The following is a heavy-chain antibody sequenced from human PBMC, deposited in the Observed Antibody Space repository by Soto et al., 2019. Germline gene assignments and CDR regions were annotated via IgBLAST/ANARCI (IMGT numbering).Heavy chain of an antibody. V-gene: IGHV4-31*03. CDR1: GGSISSGGYY. J-gene: IGHJ5*02. CDR3: ARGAAAAGRFDP. Sequence: SETLSLTCTVSGGSISSGGYYWSWIRQHPGKGLEWIGYIYYSGSTYYNPSLKSRVTISVDTSKNQFSLKLSSVTAADTAVYYCARGAAAAGRFDPWGQGTLVTVS. D-gene: IGHD6-13*01. CDR2: IYYSGST.